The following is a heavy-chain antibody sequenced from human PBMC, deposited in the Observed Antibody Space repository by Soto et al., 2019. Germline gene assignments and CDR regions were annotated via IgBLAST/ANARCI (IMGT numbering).Heavy chain of an antibody. CDR3: ARRLGSGIPSFDY. CDR2: ISHSGNT. J-gene: IGHJ4*02. V-gene: IGHV4-39*01. Sequence: QLQLQESGPGLVKPSETLSLTCTVSGGSISSSNYYWGWIRQPPGKGLEWIALISHSGNTYYNPSLTSRVTISVDPSKSQFALKLTSVTAADTAVYYGARRLGSGIPSFDYWGQGTLVTVSS. D-gene: IGHD3-10*01. CDR1: GGSISSSNYY.